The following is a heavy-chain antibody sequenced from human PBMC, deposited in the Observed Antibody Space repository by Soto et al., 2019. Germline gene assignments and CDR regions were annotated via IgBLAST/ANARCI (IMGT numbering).Heavy chain of an antibody. J-gene: IGHJ4*02. CDR2: ISYDGSNK. D-gene: IGHD5-12*01. CDR3: ARDPGYSGYDYAFDY. V-gene: IGHV3-30-3*01. CDR1: GFTFSSYA. Sequence: HPGGSLRLSCAASGFTFSSYAMHWVRQAPGKGLEWVAVISYDGSNKYYADSVKGRFTISRDNSKNTLYLQMNSLRAEDTALYYCARDPGYSGYDYAFDYWGQGTLVTVSS.